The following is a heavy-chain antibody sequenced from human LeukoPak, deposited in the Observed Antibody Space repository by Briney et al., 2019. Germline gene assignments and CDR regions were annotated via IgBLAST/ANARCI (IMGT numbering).Heavy chain of an antibody. V-gene: IGHV3-23*01. J-gene: IGHJ4*02. Sequence: SGGSLRLSCAGSGFTFSNYALSWVRQAPGQGLEWVSTISDSGDFTFYADAVKGRFTISRDNSKNTLYLQMYSLRAEDTAIYYCARAPPYTKYFDYWAGEPFSPSPQ. D-gene: IGHD1-1*01. CDR3: ARAPPYTKYFDY. CDR1: GFTFSNYA. CDR2: ISDSGDFT.